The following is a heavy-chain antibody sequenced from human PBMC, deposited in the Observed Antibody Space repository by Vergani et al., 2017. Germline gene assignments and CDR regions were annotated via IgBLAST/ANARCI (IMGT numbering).Heavy chain of an antibody. V-gene: IGHV3-11*04. CDR2: ISSSASTV. CDR3: AGYYDILTGYYTPYYYYGMDV. CDR1: GFTFSDYY. Sequence: QVQLVESGGGLVKPGGSLSLSCEASGFTFSDYYMSWIRQAPGKGLEWVSYISSSASTVYYADSVKGRFTISRDNAKHSLYLQMNSLRAEDTAVYYCAGYYDILTGYYTPYYYYGMDVWGQGTTVTVSS. J-gene: IGHJ6*02. D-gene: IGHD3-9*01.